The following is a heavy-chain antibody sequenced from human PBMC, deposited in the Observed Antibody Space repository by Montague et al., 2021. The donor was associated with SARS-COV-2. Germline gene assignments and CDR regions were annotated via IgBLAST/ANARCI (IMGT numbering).Heavy chain of an antibody. CDR1: GGSVRSGLYY. CDR3: ARERLDCSGTSCYTNGLDV. D-gene: IGHD2-15*01. Sequence: SETLSLTCTASGGSVRSGLYYWTWIRQPPGKGLEWIGYVYYSGTANHNPSLRSRLTLTVDTSKNQFSLKLSSVTAADTSIYYCARERLDCSGTSCYTNGLDVWGQGTMVTVSS. J-gene: IGHJ6*02. CDR2: VYYSGTA. V-gene: IGHV4-61*01.